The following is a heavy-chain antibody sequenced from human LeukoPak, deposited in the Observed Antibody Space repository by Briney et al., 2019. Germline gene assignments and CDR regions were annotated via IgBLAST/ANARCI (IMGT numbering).Heavy chain of an antibody. CDR3: AREEDVGTPHNWFDP. V-gene: IGHV7-4-1*02. J-gene: IGHJ5*02. CDR2: INTNTGNP. CDR1: GYTFTSYA. D-gene: IGHD7-27*01. Sequence: GASVKVSCKASGYTFTSYAMNWVRQAPGQGLEWMGWINTNTGNPTYAQGFTGRFVFSLDTSVSTAYLQISSLKAEDTAVYYCAREEDVGTPHNWFDPWGQGTLVTVSS.